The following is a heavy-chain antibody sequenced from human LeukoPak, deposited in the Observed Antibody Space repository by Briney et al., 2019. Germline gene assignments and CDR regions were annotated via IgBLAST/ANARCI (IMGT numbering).Heavy chain of an antibody. CDR3: ATSMGGGNVDY. CDR2: INGDGSET. CDR1: GFTLSNYW. J-gene: IGHJ4*02. Sequence: PGGSLRLSCTASGFTLSNYWMHWVRQAPGKGLVWVSRINGDGSETYYADSVKGRFTISRDSSKNTLYLQLNSLGVDDTAVYYCATSMGGGNVDYWGQGTLVTVSS. V-gene: IGHV3-74*01. D-gene: IGHD3-16*01.